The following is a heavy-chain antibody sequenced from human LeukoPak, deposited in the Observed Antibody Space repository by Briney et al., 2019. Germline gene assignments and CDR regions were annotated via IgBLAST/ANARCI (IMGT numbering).Heavy chain of an antibody. J-gene: IGHJ4*02. Sequence: PGGSLRLSCAASGFTFSSYAMSWVRQAPGKGLEWVSAISGSGGSTYYADSVKGRFTISRDNSKNTLYLQMNSLRAEDTAVYYCAKARYCSGGSCYFDYWGRGTLVTVSS. CDR2: ISGSGGST. CDR1: GFTFSSYA. D-gene: IGHD2-15*01. V-gene: IGHV3-23*01. CDR3: AKARYCSGGSCYFDY.